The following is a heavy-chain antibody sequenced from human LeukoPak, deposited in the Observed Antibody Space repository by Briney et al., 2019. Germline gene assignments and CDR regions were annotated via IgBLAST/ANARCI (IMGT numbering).Heavy chain of an antibody. CDR2: IKEDGSEK. CDR3: ATHGYSELRYFDWSTNE. D-gene: IGHD3-9*01. CDR1: GFTFSSHW. Sequence: PGGSLRLSCEGSGFTFSSHWMSWVRQAPGKGLEWVANIKEDGSEKYYVDSVKGRFTISRDNAKKSLYLQMDSLRAEDTAVYYCATHGYSELRYFDWSTNEWGQGTLVTVSS. V-gene: IGHV3-7*01. J-gene: IGHJ4*02.